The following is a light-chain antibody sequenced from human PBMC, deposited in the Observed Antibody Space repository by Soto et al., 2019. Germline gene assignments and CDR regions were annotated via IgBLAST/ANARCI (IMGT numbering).Light chain of an antibody. CDR1: QGISSY. Sequence: DIQLTQSPSFLSASVGDRVTITCRASQGISSYLAWYQQKPGKAPKLLIYAASTLQSGVPSRFSGSGSGTESPPPIGTRRPEDFAPYYGQPLEGNSPFGQGKRLRLN. CDR2: AAS. V-gene: IGKV1-9*01. CDR3: QPLEGNSP. J-gene: IGKJ5*01.